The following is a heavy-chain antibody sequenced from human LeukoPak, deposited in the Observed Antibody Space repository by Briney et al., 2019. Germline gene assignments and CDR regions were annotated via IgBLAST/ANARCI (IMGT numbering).Heavy chain of an antibody. CDR3: ARGAYSSVDFDY. CDR1: GDSISSGGYY. J-gene: IGHJ4*02. CDR2: IYHSGST. V-gene: IGHV4-30-2*01. Sequence: SETLSLTCTVSGDSISSGGYYWSWIRQPPGKGLEWIGYIYHSGSTYYNPSLKSRVTISVDRSKNQFSLKLSSVTAADTAVYYCARGAYSSVDFDYWGQGTLVTVSS. D-gene: IGHD6-19*01.